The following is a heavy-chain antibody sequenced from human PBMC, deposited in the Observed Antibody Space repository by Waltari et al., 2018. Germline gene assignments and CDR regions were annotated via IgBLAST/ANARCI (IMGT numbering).Heavy chain of an antibody. D-gene: IGHD4-17*01. V-gene: IGHV1-8*01. CDR3: ARAPVTTRGLVDY. J-gene: IGHJ4*02. CDR1: GYTFTSYD. Sequence: QVQLVQSGAEVKKPGASVKVSCKASGYTFTSYDINWVRQATGQGLEWMGWMNPNSGNTGYAQKFQGRVTISVDTSKNQFSLKLSSVTAADTAVYYCARAPVTTRGLVDYWGQGTLVTVSS. CDR2: MNPNSGNT.